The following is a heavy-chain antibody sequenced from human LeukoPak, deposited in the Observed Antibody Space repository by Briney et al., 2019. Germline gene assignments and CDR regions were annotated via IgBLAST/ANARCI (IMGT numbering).Heavy chain of an antibody. V-gene: IGHV4-34*01. D-gene: IGHD4-11*01. CDR3: ARSPRVKEGPVDY. J-gene: IGHJ4*02. CDR1: GRSFSGYY. Sequence: SESRSLTCAVDGRSFSGYYWSWIRQPPGKGLEWVGEINHRGSTNYNPSLKSRVTISVDPSKNQFSLKLSSVTAADTAVYYCARSPRVKEGPVDYWGQGTLVTVSS. CDR2: INHRGST.